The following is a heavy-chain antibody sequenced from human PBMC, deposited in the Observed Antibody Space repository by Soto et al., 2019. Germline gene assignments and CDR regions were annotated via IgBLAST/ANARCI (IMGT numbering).Heavy chain of an antibody. CDR2: IYYSGST. CDR1: GGSISSGGYY. V-gene: IGHV4-31*03. CDR3: AREGVGMSIQYNSFDP. J-gene: IGHJ5*02. Sequence: QVQLQESGPGLVKPSQTLSLTCTVSGGSISSGGYYWSWIRQHPGKGLEWIGYIYYSGSTYYNPSLKSRVTISVDTSKNQFSLKLSSVTAADTAVYYCAREGVGMSIQYNSFDPWGQGTLVTVSS. D-gene: IGHD2-21*01.